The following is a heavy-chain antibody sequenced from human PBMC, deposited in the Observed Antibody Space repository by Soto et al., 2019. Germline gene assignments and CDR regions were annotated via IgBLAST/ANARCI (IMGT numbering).Heavy chain of an antibody. CDR1: GVSISSHY. CDR2: FYGTGNT. J-gene: IGHJ3*02. D-gene: IGHD3-3*01. CDR3: ARASDDSAIDDDPLYAFDI. V-gene: IGHV4-4*07. Sequence: SETLSLTCTVSGVSISSHYWSWIRQPAGKGLEWIGRFYGTGNTVYNSSLKSRVTMSVDTSQNQFSLRLNSVTAADKAVYYCARASDDSAIDDDPLYAFDIWGQGTTVTVS.